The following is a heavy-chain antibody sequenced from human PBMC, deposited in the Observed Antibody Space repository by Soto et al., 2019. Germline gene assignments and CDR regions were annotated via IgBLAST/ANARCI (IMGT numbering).Heavy chain of an antibody. CDR3: AKSDSSGWSHYFQH. CDR1: GFTFSSDS. V-gene: IGHV3-23*01. Sequence: EVQLLESGGGLVQPGGSLRLSCAASGFTFSSDSMSWVRQAPGKGLEWVSGISARGDGTFYADSVKGRFTISRDTSKNTLYLQMNSLRAEDTAVYYCAKSDSSGWSHYFQHWGQGTLVTVSS. CDR2: ISARGDGT. J-gene: IGHJ1*01. D-gene: IGHD6-19*01.